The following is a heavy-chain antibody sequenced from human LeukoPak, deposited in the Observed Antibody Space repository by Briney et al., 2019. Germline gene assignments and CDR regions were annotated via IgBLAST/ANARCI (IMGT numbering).Heavy chain of an antibody. CDR3: ARHLTSSGYFYPDY. Sequence: PSETLSLTCTASGVSISSYDWSWIRQPPGKGLEWIGYIYYSGSTNYNPSLKSRVIISVDTSKTPFSLKLSSVTPAATAVYYCARHLTSSGYFYPDYWGQGTLVTVSS. V-gene: IGHV4-59*08. CDR1: GVSISSYD. CDR2: IYYSGST. J-gene: IGHJ4*02. D-gene: IGHD3-22*01.